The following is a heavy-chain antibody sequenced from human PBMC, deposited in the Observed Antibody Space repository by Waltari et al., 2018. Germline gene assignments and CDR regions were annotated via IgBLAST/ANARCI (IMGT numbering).Heavy chain of an antibody. CDR3: ARDYSNHNHPGAFDI. D-gene: IGHD4-4*01. CDR1: GGTFSSYA. Sequence: QVQLVQSGAEVKKPGSSVKVSCKASGGTFSSYAISWVRPAPGQGLEWMGRIIPIFGTANYAQKFQGRVTITADKSTSTAYMELSSLRSEDTAVYYCARDYSNHNHPGAFDIWGQGTMVTVSS. V-gene: IGHV1-69*13. J-gene: IGHJ3*02. CDR2: IIPIFGTA.